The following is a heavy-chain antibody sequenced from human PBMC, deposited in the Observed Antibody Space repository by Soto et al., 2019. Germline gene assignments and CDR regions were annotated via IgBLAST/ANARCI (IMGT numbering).Heavy chain of an antibody. D-gene: IGHD3-22*01. J-gene: IGHJ6*02. CDR1: GYTFTSYG. Sequence: ASVKVSCKASGYTFTSYGIHWVRQAPGQRLEWTGWINAGNVNTKYSEKFQGRVTITRGTSASTAYLELSSLRSEDTAVYYCARDPNDSSAYYHHYYYGMDVWGQGTTVTVSS. CDR2: INAGNVNT. V-gene: IGHV1-3*01. CDR3: ARDPNDSSAYYHHYYYGMDV.